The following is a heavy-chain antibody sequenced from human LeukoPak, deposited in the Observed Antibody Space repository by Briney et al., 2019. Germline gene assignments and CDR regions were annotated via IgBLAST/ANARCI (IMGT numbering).Heavy chain of an antibody. D-gene: IGHD3-22*01. J-gene: IGHJ4*02. CDR1: GFTLDDYA. CDR3: ARDPAYYDSSGLTDY. CDR2: ISGDGDST. Sequence: GGSLRLSCVASGFTLDDYALHWVRQAPGKGLEWISFISGDGDSTYYADSVKGRFTISRDNSKNSLYLQMSSLRAEDTAVYYCARDPAYYDSSGLTDYWGQGTLVTVSS. V-gene: IGHV3-43*02.